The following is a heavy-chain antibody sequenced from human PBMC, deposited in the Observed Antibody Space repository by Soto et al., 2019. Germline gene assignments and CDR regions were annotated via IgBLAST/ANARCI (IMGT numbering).Heavy chain of an antibody. D-gene: IGHD6-13*01. CDR3: ARGLGSSFGYNWFDP. V-gene: IGHV4-34*01. CDR2: INHSGST. Sequence: TLSLTCAVYGGSFSGYYWSWIRQPPGKGLEWIGEINHSGSTNYNPSLKSRVTISVDTSKNQFSLKLSSVTAADTAVYYCARGLGSSFGYNWFDPWGQGTLVTVSS. J-gene: IGHJ5*02. CDR1: GGSFSGYY.